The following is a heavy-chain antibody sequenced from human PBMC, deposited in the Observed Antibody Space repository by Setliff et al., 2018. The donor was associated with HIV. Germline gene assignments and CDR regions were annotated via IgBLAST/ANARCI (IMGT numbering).Heavy chain of an antibody. J-gene: IGHJ4*02. CDR2: INAGNGNT. Sequence: ASVKVSCKASGYTFTSYGISWVRQAPGQGLEWMGWINAGNGNTKYSQKFQGRVTMTTDTSTSAAYLELRSLRSDDTAIYYCARVRTYSDFYYPAPIPSYYFDFWGQGTLVTVSS. V-gene: IGHV1-18*01. CDR1: GYTFTSYG. CDR3: ARVRTYSDFYYPAPIPSYYFDF. D-gene: IGHD1-26*01.